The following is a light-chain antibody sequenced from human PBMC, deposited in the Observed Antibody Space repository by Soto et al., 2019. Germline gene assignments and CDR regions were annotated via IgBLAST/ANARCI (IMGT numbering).Light chain of an antibody. Sequence: QSALTQPASVSGAPGQSITISCTGTSSDVGYHNYVSWYRQHPGKAPRLMIYEVNNRPSGVSNRFSGSKTGNTASLTISGLQAEDEADYYFSSYSDTNICVFGTGTKVTV. CDR1: SSDVGYHNY. CDR3: SSYSDTNICV. CDR2: EVN. J-gene: IGLJ1*01. V-gene: IGLV2-14*01.